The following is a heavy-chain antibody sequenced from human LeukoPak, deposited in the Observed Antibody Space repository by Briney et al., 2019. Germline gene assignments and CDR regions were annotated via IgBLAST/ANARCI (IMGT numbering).Heavy chain of an antibody. J-gene: IGHJ6*02. V-gene: IGHV1-58*01. CDR2: IVVGSGNT. D-gene: IGHD5-18*01. CDR3: AADGPVTYYYYYGMDV. Sequence: SVKVSCKASGFTFTSSAVQWARQARGQRLEWIGWIVVGSGNTNYAQKFQERVTITRDMSTSTAYMELSSLRSEDTAVYYCAADGPVTYYYYYGMDVWGQGTTVTVSS. CDR1: GFTFTSSA.